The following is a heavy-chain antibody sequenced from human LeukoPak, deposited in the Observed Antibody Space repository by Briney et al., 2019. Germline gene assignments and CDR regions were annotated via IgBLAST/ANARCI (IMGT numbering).Heavy chain of an antibody. CDR2: IKQNRSET. D-gene: IGHD3-16*01. V-gene: IGHV3-7*01. J-gene: IGHJ4*02. CDR3: ARERGIDY. Sequence: PWGSLRLSCAASGCTFSSYWMSWVRQAPGKGLEWVANIKQNRSETYYVDSVKGRFTISRDNAKNSLYLQMNSLRAEDTAVYYCARERGIDYWGQGTLVTVSS. CDR1: GCTFSSYW.